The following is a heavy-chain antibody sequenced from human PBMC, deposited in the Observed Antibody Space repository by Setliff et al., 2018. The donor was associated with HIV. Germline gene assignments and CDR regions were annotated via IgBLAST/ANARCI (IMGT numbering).Heavy chain of an antibody. CDR1: GGSFSGYY. D-gene: IGHD6-19*01. V-gene: IGHV4-59*08. CDR3: AQLIAVGGIDY. CDR2: IYYSGST. Sequence: SETLSLTCAVYGGSFSGYYWSWIRQPPGKGLEWIGYIYYSGSTNYNPSLKSRVTISVDTSKNQFSLKLTSVTAADTAVYYCAQLIAVGGIDYWGQGTLVTVSS. J-gene: IGHJ4*02.